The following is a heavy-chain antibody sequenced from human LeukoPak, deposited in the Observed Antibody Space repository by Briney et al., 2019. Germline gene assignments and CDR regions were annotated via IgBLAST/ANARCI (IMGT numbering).Heavy chain of an antibody. V-gene: IGHV4-39*01. D-gene: IGHD6-19*01. J-gene: IGHJ4*02. CDR3: ARYSVAGTNSVNDY. CDR1: GGSISSSSYY. Sequence: SETLSLTCTVSGGSISSSSYYWGWIRQPPGKGLEWIGSIYYSGSTYYNPSLKSRVTISVDTSKNQFSLRLSSVTAADTAVYYCARYSVAGTNSVNDYWGQGTLVTVSS. CDR2: IYYSGST.